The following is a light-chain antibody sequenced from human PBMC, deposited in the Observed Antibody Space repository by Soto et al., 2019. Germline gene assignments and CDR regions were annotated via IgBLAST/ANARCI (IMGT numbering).Light chain of an antibody. V-gene: IGKV1-5*01. Sequence: DIQITQPPSTLSASVGDIVTITCRASQTINSWLAWYQQKPGKAPKVLIFDASSLKTGVPTRFSGSGSGTEFTLTISNLQPDDFATYYCQQYDRYSSGPFGQGTKVDIK. CDR2: DAS. CDR1: QTINSW. J-gene: IGKJ1*01. CDR3: QQYDRYSSGP.